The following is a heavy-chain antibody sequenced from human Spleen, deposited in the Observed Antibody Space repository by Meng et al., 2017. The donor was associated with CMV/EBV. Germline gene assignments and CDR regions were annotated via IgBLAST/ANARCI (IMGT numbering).Heavy chain of an antibody. CDR3: ATASRVVVIEDAFDI. Sequence: ASVKVSCKASGYTFTSYDINWVRQAPGQGLEWMGWINPNSGGTNYAQKFQGRVTMTRDTSITTAYMELSRLSSDDTAIYYCATASRVVVIEDAFDIWGQGTMVTVSS. D-gene: IGHD2-21*01. CDR1: GYTFTSYD. V-gene: IGHV1-2*02. J-gene: IGHJ3*02. CDR2: INPNSGGT.